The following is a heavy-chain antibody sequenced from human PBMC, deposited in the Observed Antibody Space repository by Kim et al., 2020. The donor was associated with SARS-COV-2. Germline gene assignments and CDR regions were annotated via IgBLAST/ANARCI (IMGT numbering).Heavy chain of an antibody. J-gene: IGHJ3*02. V-gene: IGHV1-69*13. D-gene: IGHD3-22*01. CDR1: GGTFSSYA. CDR3: ARWGENSDYYDSSGADAFDI. CDR2: IIPIFGTA. Sequence: SVKVSCKASGGTFSSYAISWVRLAPGQGLEWMGGIIPIFGTANYAQKFQGRVTITADESTSTAYMGLSSLRSEDTAVYYCARWGENSDYYDSSGADAFDIWGQGTMVTVSS.